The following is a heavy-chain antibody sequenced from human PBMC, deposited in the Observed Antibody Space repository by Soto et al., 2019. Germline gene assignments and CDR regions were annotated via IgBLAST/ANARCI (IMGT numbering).Heavy chain of an antibody. V-gene: IGHV4-39*01. J-gene: IGHJ5*02. Sequence: QLQLQESGPGLVKPSETLSLTCTVSGGSISSSSYYWGWIRQPPGKGLEWIGSIYYSGSTYYNPSLKSRVTISVDTSKNQFSLKLSSVTAADTAVYYCARHPIAARVNWFDPWGQGTLVTVSS. CDR3: ARHPIAARVNWFDP. D-gene: IGHD6-6*01. CDR1: GGSISSSSYY. CDR2: IYYSGST.